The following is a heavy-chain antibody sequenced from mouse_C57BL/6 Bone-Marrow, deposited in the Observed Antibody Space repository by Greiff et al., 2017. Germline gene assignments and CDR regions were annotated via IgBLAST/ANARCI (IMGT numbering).Heavy chain of an antibody. CDR2: IYPGDGDT. J-gene: IGHJ4*01. Sequence: QVQLQQSGAELVKPGASVKISCKASGYAFSSYWMNWVKQRPGKGLEWIGQIYPGDGDTNYNGKFKGKATLTADKSSSTAYMQRSSLTSEDSAVYFCARGWLLGYAMDYWGQGTSVTVSS. CDR1: GYAFSSYW. V-gene: IGHV1-80*01. D-gene: IGHD2-3*01. CDR3: ARGWLLGYAMDY.